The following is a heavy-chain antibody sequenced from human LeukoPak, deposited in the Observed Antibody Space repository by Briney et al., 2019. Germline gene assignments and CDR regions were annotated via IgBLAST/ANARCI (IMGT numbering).Heavy chain of an antibody. V-gene: IGHV3-53*01. CDR2: IYSGGST. J-gene: IGHJ4*02. CDR3: TSAAPDY. D-gene: IGHD2-2*01. Sequence: GGFLRLSCAASGFTVSSNYMSWVRQAPGKGLEWVSVIYSGGSTYYADSVKGRFTISRDNSKNTLYLQMNSLRAEDTAVYYCTSAAPDYWGQGTLVTVSS. CDR1: GFTVSSNY.